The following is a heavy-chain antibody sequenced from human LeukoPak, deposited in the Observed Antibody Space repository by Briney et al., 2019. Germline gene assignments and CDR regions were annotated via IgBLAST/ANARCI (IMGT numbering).Heavy chain of an antibody. J-gene: IGHJ6*02. CDR2: IIAYNGNT. CDR3: AREGVTTTGDYYYYGMDV. V-gene: IGHV1-18*01. CDR1: GYTFNSYG. Sequence: GASVKVSCKASGYTFNSYGISWVRQAPGQGLEWMGWIIAYNGNTNYAQKLQGRVTMTTDTSTSTAYMELRSLRSDDTAVYYCAREGVTTTGDYYYYGMDVWGQGTTVTVSS. D-gene: IGHD4-11*01.